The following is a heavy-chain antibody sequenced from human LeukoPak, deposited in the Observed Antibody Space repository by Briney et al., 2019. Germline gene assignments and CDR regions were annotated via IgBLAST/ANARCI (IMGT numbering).Heavy chain of an antibody. CDR3: ARARHYYDSSGYYSGNAFDI. CDR2: ISYDGSNK. D-gene: IGHD3-22*01. V-gene: IGHV3-30*03. Sequence: GGSLRLSCAASGFTFSSYGMHWVRQAPGKGLEWVAVISYDGSNKYYADSVKGRFTISRHNSKNTLYLQMNSLRAEDTAVYYCARARHYYDSSGYYSGNAFDIWGQGTMVTVSS. J-gene: IGHJ3*02. CDR1: GFTFSSYG.